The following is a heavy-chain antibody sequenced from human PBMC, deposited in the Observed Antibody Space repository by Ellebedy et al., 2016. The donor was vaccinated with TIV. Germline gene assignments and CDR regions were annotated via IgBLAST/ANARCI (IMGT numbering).Heavy chain of an antibody. J-gene: IGHJ4*02. V-gene: IGHV3-30*03. CDR1: GFTFSTYS. CDR3: ARDRETWFGDPTGLDY. D-gene: IGHD3-10*01. Sequence: GESLKISCAASGFTFSTYSMNWVRQAPGKGLEWVTVISYDGGDEYYADSVKGRFTISRDNSKNTLYLQMNSLRAEDTAVYYCARDRETWFGDPTGLDYWGQGTLVTVSS. CDR2: ISYDGGDE.